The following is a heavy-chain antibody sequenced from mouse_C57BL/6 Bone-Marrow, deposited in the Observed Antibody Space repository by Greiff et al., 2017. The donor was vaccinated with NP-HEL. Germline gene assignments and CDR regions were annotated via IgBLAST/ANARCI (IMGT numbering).Heavy chain of an antibody. CDR1: GYTFTSYW. CDR3: ARVGYYYGSSFFDD. Sequence: QVQLQQPGAELVKPGASVKLSCKASGYTFTSYWMHWVKQRPGQGLEWIGMIHPNSGSTNYNEKFKSKATLTVDKSSSTAYMQLSSLTSEDSAVYYGARVGYYYGSSFFDDWGKGTTVTVSS. J-gene: IGHJ2*01. CDR2: IHPNSGST. D-gene: IGHD1-1*01. V-gene: IGHV1-64*01.